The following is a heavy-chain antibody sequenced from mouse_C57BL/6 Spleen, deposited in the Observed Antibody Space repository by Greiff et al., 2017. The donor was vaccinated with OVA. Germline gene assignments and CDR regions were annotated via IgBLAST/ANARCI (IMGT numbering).Heavy chain of an antibody. CDR2: INPNNGGT. D-gene: IGHD1-1*01. J-gene: IGHJ3*01. V-gene: IGHV1-22*01. Sequence: EVQLQQSGPELVKPGASVKMSCKASGYTFTDYNMHWVKQSHGKSLEWIGYINPNNGGTSYNQKFKGKATLTVNKSSSTAYMELRSLTSEDSAVYYCARPTVVEEGFAYWGQGTLVTVSA. CDR1: GYTFTDYN. CDR3: ARPTVVEEGFAY.